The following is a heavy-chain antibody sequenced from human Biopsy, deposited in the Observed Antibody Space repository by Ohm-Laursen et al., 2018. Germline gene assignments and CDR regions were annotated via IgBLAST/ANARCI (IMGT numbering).Heavy chain of an antibody. CDR1: GFAFSSYG. D-gene: IGHD3-22*01. V-gene: IGHV3-23*01. Sequence: SLRLSCTAPGFAFSSYGMSWVRQAPGKGLEWVSAITDSGGSTFYADSVKGRFTISRDNAKNSLYLQMNSLRVEDTALYYCVRDRGHYYDKSDYKIGDWVWGHGTLVTVSS. J-gene: IGHJ4*01. CDR2: ITDSGGST. CDR3: VRDRGHYYDKSDYKIGDWV.